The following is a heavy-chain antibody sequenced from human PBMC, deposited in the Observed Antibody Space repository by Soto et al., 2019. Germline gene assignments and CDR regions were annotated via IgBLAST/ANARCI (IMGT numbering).Heavy chain of an antibody. V-gene: IGHV4-4*02. D-gene: IGHD2-2*01. CDR3: ARVYWGYCSSTSCDAFDI. Sequence: QVQLQESGPGLVKPSGTLSLTCAVSGGSISSSNWWSWVRQPPGKGLEWIGEIYHSGSTNYNPSLKTRVTISVDKSKNQFSLKLSSVTAADAAVYYCARVYWGYCSSTSCDAFDIWGQGTMVTVSS. J-gene: IGHJ3*02. CDR1: GGSISSSNW. CDR2: IYHSGST.